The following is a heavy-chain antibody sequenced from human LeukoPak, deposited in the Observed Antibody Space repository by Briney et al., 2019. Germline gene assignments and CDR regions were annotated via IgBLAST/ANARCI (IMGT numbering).Heavy chain of an antibody. D-gene: IGHD3-22*01. J-gene: IGHJ4*02. CDR1: GYTFTKYA. CDR3: ASCYDSSGFFAY. Sequence: ASVKVSCKGSGYTFTKYAISWVRQAPGQGLEYMGWIDTNTGNPTYAQGFTGRFVLSLDTSVSTAYLQISSLKAEDSAIYFCASCYDSSGFFAYWGQRTLVTVSS. V-gene: IGHV7-4-1*02. CDR2: IDTNTGNP.